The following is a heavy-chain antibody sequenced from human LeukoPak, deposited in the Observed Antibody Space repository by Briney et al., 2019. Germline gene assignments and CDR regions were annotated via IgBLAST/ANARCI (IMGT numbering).Heavy chain of an antibody. D-gene: IGHD3-10*01. CDR2: IYYSGST. V-gene: IGHV4-30-4*01. J-gene: IGHJ4*02. CDR3: ARDLNYYGSGSSVDY. CDR1: GGSLSSGDYY. Sequence: SETLSLTCTVPGGSLSSGDYYWSWIRQPPGKGLGWHWYIYYSGSTYYNPSLKSRVPISVDTSKNQLSLKLSSVTAADTAVYYCARDLNYYGSGSSVDYWGQGTLVTVSS.